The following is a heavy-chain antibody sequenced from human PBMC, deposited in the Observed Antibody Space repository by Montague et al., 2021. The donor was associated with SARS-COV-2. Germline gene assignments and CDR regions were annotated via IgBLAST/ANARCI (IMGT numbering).Heavy chain of an antibody. J-gene: IGHJ4*02. V-gene: IGHV4-39*01. CDR3: ARHKRWGMAAVGRDFDY. D-gene: IGHD6-13*01. CDR2: IYYSGST. CDR1: GGSISSSSYY. Sequence: SETLSLTCTVSGGSISSSSYYWGWIRQPPGKGLEWIGSIYYSGSTYYXPSLKSRVTISVDTSKNQFSLKLSSVTAADTAVYYCARHKRWGMAAVGRDFDYWGQGTVVTVSS.